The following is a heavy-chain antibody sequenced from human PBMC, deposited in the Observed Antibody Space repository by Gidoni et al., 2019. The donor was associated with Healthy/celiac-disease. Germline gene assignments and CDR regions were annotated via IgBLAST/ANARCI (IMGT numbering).Heavy chain of an antibody. CDR2: IYYSGST. CDR3: AREPVARDYGDYEEDAFDI. Sequence: QVQLQESGPGLVKPSQTLSLTCTVSGGSISSGGYYWSWIRQHPGKGLEWIGYIYYSGSTYYNPSLKSRVTISVDTSKNQFSLKLSSVTAADTAVYYCAREPVARDYGDYEEDAFDIWGQGTMVTVSS. J-gene: IGHJ3*02. V-gene: IGHV4-31*03. CDR1: GGSISSGGYY. D-gene: IGHD4-17*01.